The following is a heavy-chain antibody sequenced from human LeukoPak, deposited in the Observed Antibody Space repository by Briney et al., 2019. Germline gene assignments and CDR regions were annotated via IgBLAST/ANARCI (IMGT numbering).Heavy chain of an antibody. CDR1: GASISSGGYY. CDR3: ARGPHCSNTSCYSEYFHH. D-gene: IGHD2-2*01. Sequence: SETLSLTCTVSGASISSGGYYWSWIRLHPGKGLEWIGYISYSGSPYYIPSLKSRGTLSVDTSRNQFSLKLSSVTAADTAVYYCARGPHCSNTSCYSEYFHHWGQGTLVTVSS. CDR2: ISYSGSP. V-gene: IGHV4-31*03. J-gene: IGHJ1*01.